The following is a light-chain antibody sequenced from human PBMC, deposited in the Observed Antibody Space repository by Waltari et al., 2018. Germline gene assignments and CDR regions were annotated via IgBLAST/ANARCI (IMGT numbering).Light chain of an antibody. CDR1: TGAVTSGHW. J-gene: IGLJ3*02. CDR3: FLNYNDAWV. CDR2: EPS. Sequence: QAVVTQEPSLTVSPGGTVTLTCGSSTGAVTSGHWPYWFLQNPVQAPRTLIYEPSHKHSLTPARFAGSLLGGKAALTLSGAQPEDEAEYYCFLNYNDAWVSGGGTKLTVL. V-gene: IGLV7-46*01.